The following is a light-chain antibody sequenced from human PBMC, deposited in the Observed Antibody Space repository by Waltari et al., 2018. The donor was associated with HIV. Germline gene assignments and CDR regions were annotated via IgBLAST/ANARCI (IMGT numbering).Light chain of an antibody. V-gene: IGLV3-1*01. CDR2: QDT. Sequence: SYELTQPPSVSVSPGQTASITCSGDELGDRYACWYQQKPGQSPLLVIYQDTKRPSGIPERFSGANSGNTATLTIGGTQAMDEADYYCQARDSSTVVFGGGTKLTVL. CDR1: ELGDRY. J-gene: IGLJ2*01. CDR3: QARDSSTVV.